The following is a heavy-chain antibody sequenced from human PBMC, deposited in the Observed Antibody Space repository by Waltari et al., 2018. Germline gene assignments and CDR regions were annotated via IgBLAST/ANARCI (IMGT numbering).Heavy chain of an antibody. CDR2: INHSGNT. V-gene: IGHV4-34*01. CDR1: SGSLTGYP. CDR3: ARGHPFTIVSPRYYYYYYMDV. J-gene: IGHJ6*03. Sequence: QVHLQQWGAGLLTPSSTLSLACGVYSGSLTGYPCNWIRQAPGKGLASIGDINHSGNTDYNPSLESRVTISADTSKNQFSLHLTSVTAADTAVYYCARGHPFTIVSPRYYYYYYMDVWDKGTAVTVSS. D-gene: IGHD3-9*01.